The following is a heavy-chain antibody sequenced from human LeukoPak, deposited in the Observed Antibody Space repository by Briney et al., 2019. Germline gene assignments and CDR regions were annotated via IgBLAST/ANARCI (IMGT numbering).Heavy chain of an antibody. J-gene: IGHJ5*02. CDR1: GGSISSGSYY. V-gene: IGHV4-61*02. Sequence: TLSLTYTVSGGSISSGSYYWSWIRQPAGKGLEWIGRIYTSGSTNYNPSLKSRVTMSVDTSKNQFSLKLSSVTAADTAVYYCARDSPPVDPWGQGTLVTVSS. CDR2: IYTSGST. D-gene: IGHD2-2*01. CDR3: ARDSPPVDP.